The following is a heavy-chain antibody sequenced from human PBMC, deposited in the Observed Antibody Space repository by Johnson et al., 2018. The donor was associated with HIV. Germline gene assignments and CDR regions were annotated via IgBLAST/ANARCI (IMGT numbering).Heavy chain of an antibody. V-gene: IGHV3-30*04. J-gene: IGHJ3*02. CDR3: ARLPSGYNRDAFNI. CDR2: VSYNEDKK. D-gene: IGHD5-18*01. CDR1: GFTFRTYP. Sequence: QVQLVESGGGVVQPGRSLRLSCAASGFTFRTYPMHWVRQAPGKGLEWMAVVSYNEDKKYYADSVKGRFTISRDNSKHTLYLQMNSLRAEDTAIYYCARLPSGYNRDAFNIWGQGTMVTVSS.